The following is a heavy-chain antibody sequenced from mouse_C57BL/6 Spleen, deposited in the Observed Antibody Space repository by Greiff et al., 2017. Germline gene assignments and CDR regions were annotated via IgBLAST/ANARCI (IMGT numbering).Heavy chain of an antibody. D-gene: IGHD2-14*01. CDR3: ARGMRPVYGYDENYAMGY. Sequence: VQLQQSVAELVRPGASVKLSCTASGFNIKNTYMHWVKQRPEQGLEWIGRIDPANGNTKYAPKFQGKATITADTSSNTAYLQLSSRTSEDTAIYYCARGMRPVYGYDENYAMGYWGQGTSVTVSS. J-gene: IGHJ4*01. CDR1: GFNIKNTY. V-gene: IGHV14-3*01. CDR2: IDPANGNT.